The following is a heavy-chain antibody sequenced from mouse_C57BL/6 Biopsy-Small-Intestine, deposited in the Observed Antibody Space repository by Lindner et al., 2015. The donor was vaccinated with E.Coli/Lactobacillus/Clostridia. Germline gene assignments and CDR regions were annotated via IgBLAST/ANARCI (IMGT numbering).Heavy chain of an antibody. V-gene: IGHV1-4*01. CDR1: GYTFTKYT. J-gene: IGHJ4*01. CDR2: INPSSDYT. CDR3: ARGGNAMDY. Sequence: VQLQESGAELARPGASVKMSCKASGYTFTKYTMHWVKQRPGQGLEWIGFINPSSDYTKYNQKFKDKATLTADKSSSTAYMQLSSLTSADSTVYYCARGGNAMDYWGQGTSVTVSS.